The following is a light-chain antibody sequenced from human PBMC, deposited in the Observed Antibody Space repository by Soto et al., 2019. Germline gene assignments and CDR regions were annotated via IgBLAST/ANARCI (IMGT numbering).Light chain of an antibody. J-gene: IGKJ4*01. CDR1: QGINNN. CDR2: GAS. CDR3: QHYNNLPLS. Sequence: EIVVTQSPATLSVSPGERATLFCRASQGINNNLAWYQQRPGQAPRLLIYGASTRATGIPARFSGSGSGTDFTLTISSLQSEDFAVYHCQHYNNLPLSFGGGSKVEI. V-gene: IGKV3-15*01.